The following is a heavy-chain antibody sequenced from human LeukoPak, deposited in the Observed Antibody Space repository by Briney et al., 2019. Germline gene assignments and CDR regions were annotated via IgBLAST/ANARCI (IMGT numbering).Heavy chain of an antibody. CDR1: GFTFSSYA. CDR2: ISYDGSNK. J-gene: IGHJ4*02. CDR3: ARSHYTLPYYFDY. Sequence: PGRSLRLSCAASGFTFSSYAMHWVRQAPGKGLEWVAVISYDGSNKYYADSVKGRFTISRDNSKNTLYLQMNSLRAEDTAVYYCARSHYTLPYYFDYCGQGTLVTVSS. V-gene: IGHV3-30-3*01. D-gene: IGHD1-26*01.